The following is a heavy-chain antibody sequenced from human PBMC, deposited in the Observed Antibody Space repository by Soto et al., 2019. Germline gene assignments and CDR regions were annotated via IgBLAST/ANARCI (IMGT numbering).Heavy chain of an antibody. CDR1: GGSISTSSYF. J-gene: IGHJ4*02. V-gene: IGHV4-39*01. CDR2: VHYSGSA. CDR3: ARHRWGSGSYSGLLDF. Sequence: SETLSLTCSVSGGSISTSSYFWGWIRQPPGKGLEWVGAVHYSGSANYRSSLQSRVTISVDASQNQFSLRLRSVTAADTAVYYCARHRWGSGSYSGLLDFWGQGALVTVSS. D-gene: IGHD3-10*01.